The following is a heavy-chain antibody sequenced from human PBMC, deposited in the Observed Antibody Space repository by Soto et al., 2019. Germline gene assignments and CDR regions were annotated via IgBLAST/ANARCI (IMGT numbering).Heavy chain of an antibody. Sequence: QVQLVESGGGVVQPGRSLRLSCAASGFTFSNYGMHWVRQGPGKGLEWVAVILNDGSNRYHADSVKDRFPISRDNSKNTLDLQMNRLRAEDTGVYYCARDDEYSGNGMDVWGQGTRVTVS. CDR3: ARDDEYSGNGMDV. V-gene: IGHV3-33*01. D-gene: IGHD3-10*01. CDR1: GFTFSNYG. J-gene: IGHJ6*02. CDR2: ILNDGSNR.